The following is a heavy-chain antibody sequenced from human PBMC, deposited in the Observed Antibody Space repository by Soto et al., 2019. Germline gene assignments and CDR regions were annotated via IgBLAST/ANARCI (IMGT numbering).Heavy chain of an antibody. J-gene: IGHJ6*02. D-gene: IGHD2-2*01. CDR3: ASLYCSSTSCYYYYGMDV. CDR2: ISYDGSNK. Sequence: GGSLRLSCAASGFTFSSYAMHWVRQAPGKGLEWVAVISYDGSNKYYADSVKGRFTISRDNSKNTLYLQMNSLRAEDTAVYYCASLYCSSTSCYYYYGMDVWGQGTTVTVSS. V-gene: IGHV3-30*04. CDR1: GFTFSSYA.